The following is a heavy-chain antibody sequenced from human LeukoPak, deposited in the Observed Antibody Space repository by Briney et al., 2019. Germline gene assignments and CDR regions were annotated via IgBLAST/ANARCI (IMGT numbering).Heavy chain of an antibody. Sequence: GGSLRLSCAASGFTFSSYAMPWVRQAPGKGLEWVAVISYDGSNKYYADSVKGRFTISRDNSKNTLYLQMNSLRAEDTAVYYCARDRGWTAAGTLFGYYGMDVWGQGTTVTVSS. CDR1: GFTFSSYA. CDR2: ISYDGSNK. D-gene: IGHD6-13*01. V-gene: IGHV3-30-3*01. CDR3: ARDRGWTAAGTLFGYYGMDV. J-gene: IGHJ6*02.